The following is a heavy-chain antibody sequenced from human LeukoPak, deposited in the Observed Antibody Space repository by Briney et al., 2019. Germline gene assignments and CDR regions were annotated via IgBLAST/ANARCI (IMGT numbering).Heavy chain of an antibody. CDR2: TGSSDSTT. CDR3: ARDQNDAFDI. Sequence: GGSLRLSCVASGFTFSSYEMNWVRQAPGKGLEWLSYTGSSDSTTHYADSVKGRFTISRDNAKNSLYLQMNSLRAEDAAVYYCARDQNDAFDIWGQGTMVTVSS. J-gene: IGHJ3*02. CDR1: GFTFSSYE. V-gene: IGHV3-48*03.